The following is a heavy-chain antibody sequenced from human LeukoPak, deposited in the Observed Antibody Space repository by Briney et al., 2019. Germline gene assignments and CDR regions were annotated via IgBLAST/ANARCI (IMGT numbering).Heavy chain of an antibody. Sequence: GRSLRLSCTASGFTFGDYAMSWFRQAPGKGLEWVSAISANGGSTYYPDSADSVKGRFTISRDNSKNTLYLQMNSLRAGDTAVYYCATDLRYFDWLPAYWGQGTLVTVSS. V-gene: IGHV3-23*01. CDR1: GFTFGDYA. CDR3: ATDLRYFDWLPAY. J-gene: IGHJ4*02. D-gene: IGHD3-9*01. CDR2: ISANGGST.